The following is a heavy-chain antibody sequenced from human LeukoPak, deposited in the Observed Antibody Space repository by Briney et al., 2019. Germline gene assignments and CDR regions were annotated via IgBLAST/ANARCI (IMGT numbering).Heavy chain of an antibody. CDR2: INAGNGNT. CDR3: ARETKDGYNFGALTYYYYYMDV. J-gene: IGHJ6*03. Sequence: ASVKVSCKATGYTFTAYYMQWVRQAPGQGLEWMGWINAGNGNTKYSQEFQGRVTITRDTSASTAYMELSSLRSEDMAVYYCARETKDGYNFGALTYYYYYMDVWGKGTTVTVSS. CDR1: GYTFTAYY. V-gene: IGHV1-3*03. D-gene: IGHD5-24*01.